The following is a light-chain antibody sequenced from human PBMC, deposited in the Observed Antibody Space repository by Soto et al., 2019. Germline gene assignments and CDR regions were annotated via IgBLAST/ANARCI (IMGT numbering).Light chain of an antibody. CDR2: DAS. V-gene: IGKV3-11*01. CDR3: QQRSDWPT. Sequence: EIVLTQSPATLSLSPGERATLSCRASQSVGTYLAWYQQKGGQAPRLLIYDASSRATGIPARFSGSGSGTDFTLTINNLEPEDFAVYYCQQRSDWPTFGGGTTVEIK. J-gene: IGKJ4*01. CDR1: QSVGTY.